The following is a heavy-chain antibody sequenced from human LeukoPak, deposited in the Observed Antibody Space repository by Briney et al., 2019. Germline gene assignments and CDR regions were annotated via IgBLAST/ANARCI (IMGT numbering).Heavy chain of an antibody. CDR2: ISASGSRT. D-gene: IGHD6-13*01. J-gene: IGHJ4*02. V-gene: IGHV3-23*01. CDR1: GFTFSNAW. CDR3: AKHPQGAAGAHFDY. Sequence: GGSLRLSCAASGFTFSNAWMSWVRQAPGKGLERVSTISASGSRTYYTDSVKGRFSISRDNSRNTMYLQMNSLRAEDTAIYYCAKHPQGAAGAHFDYWGQGTLVTVSS.